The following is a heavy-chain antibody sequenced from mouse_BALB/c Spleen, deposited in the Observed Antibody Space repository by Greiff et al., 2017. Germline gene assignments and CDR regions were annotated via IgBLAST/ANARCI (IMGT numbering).Heavy chain of an antibody. CDR1: GYTFSSYW. V-gene: IGHV1-9*01. Sequence: QVQLQQSGAELMKPGASVKISCKATGYTFSSYWIEWVKQRPGHGLEWIGEILPGSGSTNYNEKFKGKATFTADTSSNTAYMQLSSLTSEDSAVYYCASGGYGTSGFAYWGQGTLVTVSA. CDR3: ASGGYGTSGFAY. CDR2: ILPGSGST. D-gene: IGHD2-10*02. J-gene: IGHJ3*01.